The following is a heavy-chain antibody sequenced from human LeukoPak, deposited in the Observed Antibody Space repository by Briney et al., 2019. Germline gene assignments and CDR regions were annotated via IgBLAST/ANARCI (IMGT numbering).Heavy chain of an antibody. CDR2: IIPIFGTT. V-gene: IGHV1-69*01. Sequence: SVKVSCKASGGALSTYGISWVRQAPGQGLEWMEGIIPIFGTTNYAKNFQGRVTITADESTSTAYMEVSGLRSDDTAVYYCASSRANLASGDSVVVPVAFYYYYYMDVWGKGTTVTVSS. D-gene: IGHD2-2*01. CDR3: ASSRANLASGDSVVVPVAFYYYYYMDV. J-gene: IGHJ6*03. CDR1: GGALSTYG.